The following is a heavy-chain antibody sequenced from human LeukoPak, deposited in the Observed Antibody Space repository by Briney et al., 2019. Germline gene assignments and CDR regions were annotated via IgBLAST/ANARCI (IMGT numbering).Heavy chain of an antibody. CDR1: GGSISSHY. Sequence: SETLSLTCTVSGGSISSHYWSWIRQPPGKGLEWIGYIYYSGSTNYNPHLKSRVTMSVDTSKDQFSLKLSSVTAADTAVYYCARVRWGDSTVLTNWFDPWGQGTLVTVSS. J-gene: IGHJ5*02. CDR2: IYYSGST. D-gene: IGHD4-17*01. CDR3: ARVRWGDSTVLTNWFDP. V-gene: IGHV4-59*11.